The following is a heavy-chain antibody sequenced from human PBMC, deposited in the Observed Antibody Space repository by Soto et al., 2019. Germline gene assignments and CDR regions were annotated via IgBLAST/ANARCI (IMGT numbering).Heavy chain of an antibody. CDR2: IWNHGRED. D-gene: IGHD6-19*01. V-gene: IGHV3-33*01. Sequence: QVHLVESGGGVVQPGRSLRLSCAASGFTFSTYGMHWVRHAPGKGLEWVALIWNHGREDSYADSVKGRFTISRDNSKNTLWLQMNSLRDDDTAVYYCVRGPWLVGDVTSFDYWGQGSLVTVSS. CDR1: GFTFSTYG. CDR3: VRGPWLVGDVTSFDY. J-gene: IGHJ4*02.